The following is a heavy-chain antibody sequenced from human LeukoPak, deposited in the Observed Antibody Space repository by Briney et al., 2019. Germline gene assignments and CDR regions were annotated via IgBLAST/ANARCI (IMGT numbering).Heavy chain of an antibody. D-gene: IGHD2-2*01. CDR1: GGSISSGDYY. J-gene: IGHJ4*02. V-gene: IGHV4-30-4*01. CDR2: IYYSGST. Sequence: SETLSLTCTVSGGSISSGDYYWSWIRQPPGKGLEWIGYIYYSGSTYYNPSLKSRVTISVDTSKNQFSLKLSSVTAADTAVYYCARGCSTSWSPRFDYWGQGTLVTVSS. CDR3: ARGCSTSWSPRFDY.